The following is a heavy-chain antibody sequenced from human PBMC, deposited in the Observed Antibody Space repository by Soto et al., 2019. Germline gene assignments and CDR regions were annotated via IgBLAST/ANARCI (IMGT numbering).Heavy chain of an antibody. CDR2: INAGNGNP. Sequence: ASAKVSCKASGYTLTSYPMHWVRQAPVQSREWMGWINAGNGNPKYSQKFQGRVTITADESTSTAYMELSSLRSEDTAVYYCARGLAVAGPPLRPGMDVWGQGTTVTVSS. V-gene: IGHV1-3*01. CDR1: GYTLTSYP. J-gene: IGHJ6*02. CDR3: ARGLAVAGPPLRPGMDV. D-gene: IGHD6-19*01.